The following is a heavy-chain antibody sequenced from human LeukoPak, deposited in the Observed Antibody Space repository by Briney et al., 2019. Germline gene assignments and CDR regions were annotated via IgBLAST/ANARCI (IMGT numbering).Heavy chain of an antibody. J-gene: IGHJ4*02. V-gene: IGHV1-46*01. CDR1: GYTFTSYY. CDR3: ARDRDYYGSGSFFFDY. CDR2: INPSGGST. D-gene: IGHD3-10*01. Sequence: GASVKVSCKASGYTFTSYYMHWVRQAPGQGLEWMGIINPSGGSTSYAQKLQGRVTMPRDTSTRTVYMELSSLGSEDTAGYYCARDRDYYGSGSFFFDYWGQGTLVTVSS.